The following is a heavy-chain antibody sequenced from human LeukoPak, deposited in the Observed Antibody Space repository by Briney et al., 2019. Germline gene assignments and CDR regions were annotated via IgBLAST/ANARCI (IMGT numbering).Heavy chain of an antibody. CDR1: GFTFSSYA. J-gene: IGHJ4*02. V-gene: IGHV3-23*01. CDR2: ITGSGGRT. Sequence: GGSLRLSCAASGFTFSSYAMDWVRQAPGKGREWVSSITGSGGRTYYADSVKGRFTISRDNSKNTMYLQMNSLRAEDTAIYYCAKEYTGTFSPFPSYFDNWGQGTLVTVSS. D-gene: IGHD1-26*01. CDR3: AKEYTGTFSPFPSYFDN.